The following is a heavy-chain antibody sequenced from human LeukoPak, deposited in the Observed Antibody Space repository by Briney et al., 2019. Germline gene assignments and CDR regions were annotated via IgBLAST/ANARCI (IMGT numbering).Heavy chain of an antibody. CDR3: ARDRRGRAVANPYYYNGMDV. V-gene: IGHV1-18*01. CDR1: GYMFTSYG. D-gene: IGHD6-19*01. CDR2: ISAYNGNT. J-gene: IGHJ6*04. Sequence: GASVKVSCKASGYMFTSYGLSWARQAPGQGLEWMGWISAYNGNTRYAHKFQGRVTMTTDTSTRTAYMEMGSLRSDDTAVYYCARDRRGRAVANPYYYNGMDVWGEGTTVTVSS.